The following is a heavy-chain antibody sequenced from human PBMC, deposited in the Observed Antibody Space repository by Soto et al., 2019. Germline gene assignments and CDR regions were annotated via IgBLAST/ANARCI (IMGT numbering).Heavy chain of an antibody. CDR1: GFTFSTYA. D-gene: IGHD3-10*01. V-gene: IGHV1-3*01. Sequence: QVQLVQSGSEVKRPGASVKVSCKASGFTFSTYAMHWVRQAPGQSLEWMGWINAGNGNTRYSQKFQDRVTLTRDTSASTAYMELSSLTSEDTAVYYCARDSAQLRGCLFDPWGQGTPVTVSA. CDR2: INAGNGNT. CDR3: ARDSAQLRGCLFDP. J-gene: IGHJ5*02.